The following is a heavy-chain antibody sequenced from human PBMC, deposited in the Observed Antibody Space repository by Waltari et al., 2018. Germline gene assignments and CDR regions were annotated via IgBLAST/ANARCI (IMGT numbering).Heavy chain of an antibody. CDR1: GGSISSSSYY. D-gene: IGHD4-17*01. Sequence: QLQLQESGPGLVTPSETLSLTCTVSGGSISSSSYYWGWIRQPPGKGLEWIGSIYYSGSTYYNPSLKSRVTISVDTSKNQFSLKLSSVTAADTAVYYCASLYGDYADVNWGQGTLVTVSS. CDR2: IYYSGST. CDR3: ASLYGDYADVN. J-gene: IGHJ4*02. V-gene: IGHV4-39*07.